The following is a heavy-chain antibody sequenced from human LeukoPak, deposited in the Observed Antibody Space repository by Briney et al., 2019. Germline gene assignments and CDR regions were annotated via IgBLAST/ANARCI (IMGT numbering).Heavy chain of an antibody. CDR3: AKDECGGDCYLGY. CDR2: ISWNSGSI. V-gene: IGHV3-9*01. J-gene: IGHJ4*02. D-gene: IGHD2-21*02. Sequence: SLRLSCAASGFTFDDYAMHWVRQAPGKGLEWVSGISWNSGSIGYADSVKGRFTISRDNAKNSLYLQMNSLRAEDTALYYCAKDECGGDCYLGYWGQGTQVTVSS. CDR1: GFTFDDYA.